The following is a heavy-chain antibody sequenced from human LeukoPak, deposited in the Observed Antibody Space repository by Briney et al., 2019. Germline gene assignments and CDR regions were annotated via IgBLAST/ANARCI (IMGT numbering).Heavy chain of an antibody. J-gene: IGHJ6*02. D-gene: IGHD3-22*01. Sequence: GGSLRLSCAASGFTFRSYSITWVRQAPGKGLEWVSSIDTGSTYIYYADSGKGRFTISRDNAKDSLYLQMNSLRAEDTAVYYCARGGYSSHYYAMDVWGQGTAVTVSS. CDR2: IDTGSTYI. CDR3: ARGGYSSHYYAMDV. CDR1: GFTFRSYS. V-gene: IGHV3-21*01.